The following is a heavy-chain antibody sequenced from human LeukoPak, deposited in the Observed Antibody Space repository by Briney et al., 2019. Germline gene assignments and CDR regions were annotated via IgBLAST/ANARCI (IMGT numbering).Heavy chain of an antibody. D-gene: IGHD3-22*01. CDR2: IIPIFGTA. V-gene: IGHV1-69*13. CDR1: GYTFTSYD. CDR3: ARSVYDSSGYYYFYFDL. J-gene: IGHJ2*01. Sequence: ASVKVSCKASGYTFTSYDISWVRQAPGQGLEWMGGIIPIFGTANYAQKFQGRVTITADESTSTAYMELCSLRSEDTAVYYCARSVYDSSGYYYFYFDLWGRGTLVTVSS.